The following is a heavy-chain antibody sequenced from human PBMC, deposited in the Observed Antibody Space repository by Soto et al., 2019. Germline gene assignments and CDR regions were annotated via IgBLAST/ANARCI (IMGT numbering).Heavy chain of an antibody. J-gene: IGHJ4*02. CDR3: APTPGWFGELLSY. Sequence: GGSLRLSCAASGFTFSSYSMNWVRQAPGKGLEWVSYISSSSSTIYYADSVKGRFTISRDNAKNSLYLQMNSRRAEDTAVYYCAPTPGWFGELLSYWGQGTLVTVSS. V-gene: IGHV3-48*01. CDR2: ISSSSSTI. CDR1: GFTFSSYS. D-gene: IGHD3-10*01.